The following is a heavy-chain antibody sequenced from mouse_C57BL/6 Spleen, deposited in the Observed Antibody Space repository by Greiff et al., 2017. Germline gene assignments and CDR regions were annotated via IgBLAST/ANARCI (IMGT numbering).Heavy chain of an antibody. CDR3: ARGDGYLGGRAMDY. CDR1: GYTFTSYW. CDR2: IYPSDSET. D-gene: IGHD2-3*01. V-gene: IGHV1-61*01. J-gene: IGHJ4*01. Sequence: VQLQQSGAELVRPGSSVKLSCKASGYTFTSYWMDWVKQRPGQGLEWIGNIYPSDSETHYNQKFKDKATLTVDKSSSTAYMQLSSLTSEDSAVYYCARGDGYLGGRAMDYWGQGTSVTVSS.